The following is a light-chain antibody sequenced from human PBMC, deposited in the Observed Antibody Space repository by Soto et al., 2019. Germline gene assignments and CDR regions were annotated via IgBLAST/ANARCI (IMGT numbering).Light chain of an antibody. CDR1: QSVSSY. CDR3: QQRSNWPPGYT. J-gene: IGKJ2*01. V-gene: IGKV3-11*01. Sequence: EIVLTQSPATLSLSPGERATLSCRARQSVSSYLAWYQQKPGQAPRLLFYDASNRATGIPARFRGSGSGTDFTLTISSLEPEDFAVYYCQQRSNWPPGYTFGQGTKLEIK. CDR2: DAS.